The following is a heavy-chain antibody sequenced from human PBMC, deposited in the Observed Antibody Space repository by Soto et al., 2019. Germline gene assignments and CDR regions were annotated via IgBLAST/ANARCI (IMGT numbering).Heavy chain of an antibody. CDR1: GASITQYY. D-gene: IGHD3-16*01. CDR3: ARGGFRWTSWVRVSPNLDY. Sequence: SETLSLTCTVSGASITQYYWNWIRQSPGKGLEWIVSVSSTGSTVYNPSLTSRVTVSLDTSKNQFSLTLNSVTAADTAVYHCARGGFRWTSWVRVSPNLDYWGQGTLVTVSS. CDR2: VSSTGST. V-gene: IGHV4-59*01. J-gene: IGHJ4*02.